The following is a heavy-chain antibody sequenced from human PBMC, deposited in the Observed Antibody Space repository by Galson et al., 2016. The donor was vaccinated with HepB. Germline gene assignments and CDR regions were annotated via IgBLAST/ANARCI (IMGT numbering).Heavy chain of an antibody. CDR3: AKDLWINKWTNYFDY. J-gene: IGHJ4*02. D-gene: IGHD2-21*01. V-gene: IGHV3-30*18. Sequence: SLRLSCAASGFTLTNYGMHWVRQAPGKGLEWVAMISYDGSAEYYADSVKGRFTISRDNSENTMYLQMSSLRTEDTAVDSCAKDLWINKWTNYFDYWGQGTLVTVSA. CDR1: GFTLTNYG. CDR2: ISYDGSAE.